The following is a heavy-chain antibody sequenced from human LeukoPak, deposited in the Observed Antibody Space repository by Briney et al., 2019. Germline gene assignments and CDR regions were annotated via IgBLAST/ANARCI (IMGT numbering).Heavy chain of an antibody. Sequence: SVKVSCKASGGTLSNYAINWVRQAPGQGLEWMGGIIPLFGTAHSAQKFQGRVTITADESTSTAYMELSSLRSEDTAVYYCARGWLSETTVLTPYNYWGQGTLVTVSS. D-gene: IGHD4-23*01. CDR2: IIPLFGTA. V-gene: IGHV1-69*13. CDR1: GGTLSNYA. J-gene: IGHJ4*02. CDR3: ARGWLSETTVLTPYNY.